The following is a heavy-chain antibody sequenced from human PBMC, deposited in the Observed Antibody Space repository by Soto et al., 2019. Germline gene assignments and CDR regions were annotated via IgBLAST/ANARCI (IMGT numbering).Heavy chain of an antibody. V-gene: IGHV3-9*01. Sequence: GGSLRLSCAASGFTFDDYAMHWVRQAPGKGLEWVSGISWNSGSIGYADSVKGRFTISRDNAKNSLYLQMNSLRAEDTALYYCAKSNDYPLAPDYWGQGTLVTVSS. J-gene: IGHJ4*02. D-gene: IGHD3-16*01. CDR1: GFTFDDYA. CDR2: ISWNSGSI. CDR3: AKSNDYPLAPDY.